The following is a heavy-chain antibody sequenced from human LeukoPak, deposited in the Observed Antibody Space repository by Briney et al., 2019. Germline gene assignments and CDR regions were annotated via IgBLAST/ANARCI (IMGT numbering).Heavy chain of an antibody. J-gene: IGHJ4*02. Sequence: GGSLRLSCGASESTFSSYDMSWVRQAPGKGLEWVSGINGRGGSTYYADSVKGRFTISRDNSKNTLYLQMNSLRAEDTAVYYCAKGLYSGGGYDYWGQGTLVTVSS. D-gene: IGHD1-26*01. CDR2: INGRGGST. V-gene: IGHV3-23*01. CDR3: AKGLYSGGGYDY. CDR1: ESTFSSYD.